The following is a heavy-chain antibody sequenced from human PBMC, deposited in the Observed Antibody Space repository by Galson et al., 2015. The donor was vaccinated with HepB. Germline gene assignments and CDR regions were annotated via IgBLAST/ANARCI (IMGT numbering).Heavy chain of an antibody. J-gene: IGHJ3*02. CDR1: GFTFTSSA. V-gene: IGHV1-58*01. Sequence: SVKVSCKASGFTFTSSAVQWVRQARGQRLEWIGWIVVGSGNTNYAQKFQERVTITRDMSTSTAYMELSSLRSEDTAVYYCAAETGYCSGGSCYSLWAFDIWGQGTMVTVSS. CDR3: AAETGYCSGGSCYSLWAFDI. D-gene: IGHD2-15*01. CDR2: IVVGSGNT.